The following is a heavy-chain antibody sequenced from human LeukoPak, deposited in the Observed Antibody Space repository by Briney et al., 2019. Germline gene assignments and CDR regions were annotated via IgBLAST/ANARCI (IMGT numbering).Heavy chain of an antibody. CDR1: GFTFSSYG. J-gene: IGHJ5*02. Sequence: PGRSLRLSCAASGFTFSSYGMHWVRQAPGKGLEWVAVISYDGSNKYYADSVKGRFTISRDNSKNTLYLQMNSLRAEDTAVYYCAKPGIAAAGTKGVWFEPWGQGTLVTVSS. D-gene: IGHD6-13*01. CDR3: AKPGIAAAGTKGVWFEP. V-gene: IGHV3-30*18. CDR2: ISYDGSNK.